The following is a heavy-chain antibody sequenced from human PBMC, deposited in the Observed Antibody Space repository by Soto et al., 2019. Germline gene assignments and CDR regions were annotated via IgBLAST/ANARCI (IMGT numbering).Heavy chain of an antibody. CDR3: AHAYGPDYNYYDSSGYYLDY. CDR2: IYWDEDK. V-gene: IGHV2-5*02. J-gene: IGHJ4*02. D-gene: IGHD3-22*01. CDR1: GFSLSTSGVG. Sequence: QITLKESGPTLVKPTQTLTLTCTFSGFSLSTSGVGVGWIRQPPGKALEWLALIYWDEDKRYSPSLKSRLTITKDTSKNQVVLTMTNMDPVDTATYYCAHAYGPDYNYYDSSGYYLDYWGQGTLVTVSS.